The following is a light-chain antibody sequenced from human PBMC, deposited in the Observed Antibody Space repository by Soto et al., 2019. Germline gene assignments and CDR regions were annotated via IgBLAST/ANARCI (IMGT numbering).Light chain of an antibody. Sequence: DIQMTQSPSSLSASVGDRVTITCRASQSISSYLNWYQQKPGKAPKLLIYAASSLQSGVPSRFSSSGSGTDFTLNISSLQPEDFATYFCQQSYSTPWTFGQGTKVEIK. CDR2: AAS. CDR1: QSISSY. CDR3: QQSYSTPWT. J-gene: IGKJ1*01. V-gene: IGKV1-39*01.